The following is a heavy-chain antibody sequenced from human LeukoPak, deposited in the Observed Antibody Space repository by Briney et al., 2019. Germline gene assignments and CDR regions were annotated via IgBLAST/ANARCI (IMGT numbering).Heavy chain of an antibody. J-gene: IGHJ4*02. CDR2: ISYDGSNK. D-gene: IGHD6-19*01. CDR1: GFTFSSYG. Sequence: SGGSLRLSCAASGFTFSSYGMHWVRQAPGKGLEWVAVISYDGSNKYYADSVKGRFTISRDNTKNTLYLQMNSLRAEDTAVYYCARDQIAVAGSSYFDYWGQGTLVTVSS. V-gene: IGHV3-30*19. CDR3: ARDQIAVAGSSYFDY.